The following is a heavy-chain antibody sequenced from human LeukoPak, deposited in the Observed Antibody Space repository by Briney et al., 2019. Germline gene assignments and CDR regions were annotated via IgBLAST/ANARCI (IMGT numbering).Heavy chain of an antibody. CDR1: GYTLTELS. D-gene: IGHD3-16*01. Sequence: ASVKVSCKVSGYTLTELSMHWVRQAPGKGLEWMGGFDPEDGETIYAQKFQGRVTMTEDTSTDTAYMELSSLRSEDTAVYYCARVPPEGDGGVTSDLYNWFDPWGQGTLVTVSS. CDR3: ARVPPEGDGGVTSDLYNWFDP. J-gene: IGHJ5*02. CDR2: FDPEDGET. V-gene: IGHV1-24*01.